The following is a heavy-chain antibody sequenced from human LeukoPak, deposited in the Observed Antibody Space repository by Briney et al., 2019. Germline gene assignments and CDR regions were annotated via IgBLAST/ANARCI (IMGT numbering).Heavy chain of an antibody. D-gene: IGHD2/OR15-2a*01. CDR1: GYSFINYW. CDR2: IYPGDSDI. V-gene: IGHV5-51*01. CDR3: ATHLSNTDNS. Sequence: GESLKISCKGSGYSFINYWIGWVRQMPGKGLEWMGIIYPGDSDIRYSPSFQGQVTISADTSISTAYLQWGSVKASDTAMYYRATHLSNTDNSWGQGNLVTVSS. J-gene: IGHJ4*02.